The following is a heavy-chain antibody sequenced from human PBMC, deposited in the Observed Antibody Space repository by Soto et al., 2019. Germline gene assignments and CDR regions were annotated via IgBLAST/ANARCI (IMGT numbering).Heavy chain of an antibody. J-gene: IGHJ4*02. Sequence: QVPLVQSGAEVRKPGSSVRVSCKASGGSFSTYPITWVRQAPGQGLEWMGRITPILKTSNTAQKFQGRVTLSADESTGTAHIELSSLIPEDSAVYYCARDLAVSGFDDWGQGTLITVSS. V-gene: IGHV1-69*18. CDR2: ITPILKTS. CDR3: ARDLAVSGFDD. CDR1: GGSFSTYP. D-gene: IGHD6-19*01.